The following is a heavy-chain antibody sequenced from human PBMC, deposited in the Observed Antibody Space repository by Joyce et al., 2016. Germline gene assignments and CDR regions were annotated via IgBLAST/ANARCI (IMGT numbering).Heavy chain of an antibody. V-gene: IGHV3-33*01. D-gene: IGHD3-22*01. CDR2: IWYDGSHK. J-gene: IGHJ4*02. CDR3: ARASTGDSSGYYVN. Sequence: QVRLVESGGGVVQPGRSLRLSCAAFGFRLSSHGMHWVRQAPGKRLGWVALIWYDGSHKKYVDSVKGRFTISRDNRNNKLFLEMNSLRVEDTAVYYCARASTGDSSGYYVNWGQGTLVTVAS. CDR1: GFRLSSHG.